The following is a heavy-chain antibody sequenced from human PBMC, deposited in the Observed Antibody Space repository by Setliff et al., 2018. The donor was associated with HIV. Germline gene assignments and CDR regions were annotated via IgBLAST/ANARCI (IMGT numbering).Heavy chain of an antibody. Sequence: ASVKVSCKASGYTFTSYDISWVRQAPGQGLEWMGWMSTYNGNTSYAQKVQGRVTMTTDTSTSTAYMELKNLKSDDTAVYYCARAGAEVTSHFDWWGQGTLVTVSS. CDR3: ARAGAEVTSHFDW. V-gene: IGHV1-18*01. D-gene: IGHD2-21*02. CDR1: GYTFTSYD. J-gene: IGHJ4*02. CDR2: MSTYNGNT.